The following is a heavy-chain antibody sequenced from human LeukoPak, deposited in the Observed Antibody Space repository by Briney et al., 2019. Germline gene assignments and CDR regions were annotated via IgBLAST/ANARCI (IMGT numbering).Heavy chain of an antibody. D-gene: IGHD3-22*01. Sequence: SETLSLTXAVYGGSFSGYYWSWIRQPPGKGLEWIGEINHSGSTNYNPSLKSRVTISVDTSKNQFSLKLSSVTAADTAVYYCARGLLYYYDSSGYSLHFDYWGQGTLVTVSS. J-gene: IGHJ4*02. V-gene: IGHV4-34*01. CDR3: ARGLLYYYDSSGYSLHFDY. CDR1: GGSFSGYY. CDR2: INHSGST.